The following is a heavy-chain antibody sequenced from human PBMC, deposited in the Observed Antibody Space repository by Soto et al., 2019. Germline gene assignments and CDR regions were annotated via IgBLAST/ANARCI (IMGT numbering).Heavy chain of an antibody. Sequence: PSETLSLTCAVSGGSISSSNWWSWVRQPPGKGLEWIGEIYYSGSTYYNPSLKSRVTISVDTSKNQFSLKLSSVTAADTAVYYCARDLQYSRLFYGMDVWGQGTTVTVSS. J-gene: IGHJ6*02. V-gene: IGHV4-4*02. CDR3: ARDLQYSRLFYGMDV. CDR2: IYYSGST. D-gene: IGHD6-13*01. CDR1: GGSISSSNW.